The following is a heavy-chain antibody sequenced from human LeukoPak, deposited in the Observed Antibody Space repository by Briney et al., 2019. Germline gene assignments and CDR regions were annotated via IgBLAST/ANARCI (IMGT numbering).Heavy chain of an antibody. V-gene: IGHV4-59*01. CDR2: IYYSGST. D-gene: IGHD2-2*02. J-gene: IGHJ5*02. Sequence: SETLSLTCTGSGGSISSYYWGWLRQPPGKGLEWIGYIYYSGSTNYNPSLKSRVTVSVDTSKNQFSLKLSSVTAADTAVYYCARGDPYCSSTSCYKNHWFDPWGQGMLVTVSS. CDR3: ARGDPYCSSTSCYKNHWFDP. CDR1: GGSISSYY.